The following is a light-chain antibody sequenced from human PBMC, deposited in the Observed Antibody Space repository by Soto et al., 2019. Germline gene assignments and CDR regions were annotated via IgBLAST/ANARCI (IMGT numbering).Light chain of an antibody. Sequence: EIMMTQSPATLSVSPGERATLSCRASQSVSSNVAWYQQKPGQVPRLLIYAASTRATGIAPRFSGSGSGTEFTLTISSLQSEDFVVYYCKQYNGWPSGGTFRQ. CDR1: QSVSSN. CDR2: AAS. CDR3: KQYNGWPSGGT. J-gene: IGKJ1*01. V-gene: IGKV3-15*01.